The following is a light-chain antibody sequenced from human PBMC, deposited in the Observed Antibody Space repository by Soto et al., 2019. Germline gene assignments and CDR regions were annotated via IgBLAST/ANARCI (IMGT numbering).Light chain of an antibody. V-gene: IGLV2-11*01. CDR2: DVS. J-gene: IGLJ1*01. Sequence: QSALTQPRSVSGSPGQSVTISCTGTSSDVGGYNYVSWYQQHPGKAPKLMIYDVSKLPSGVPDRFSGSKSGNTASLTISGLQADDEADYSCCSYSGSSTYVFGPGTKLTVL. CDR1: SSDVGGYNY. CDR3: CSYSGSSTYV.